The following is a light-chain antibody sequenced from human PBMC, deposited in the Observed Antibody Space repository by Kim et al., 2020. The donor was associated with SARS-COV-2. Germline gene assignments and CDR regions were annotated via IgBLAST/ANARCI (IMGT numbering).Light chain of an antibody. CDR3: QPSYSTPLT. CDR2: GAS. J-gene: IGKJ4*01. CDR1: QSISSY. Sequence: DIQMTKSPSSLSAFVGDRVTITCRASQSISSYLNWYQQKPGKAPKLLIYGASSLQSGVPSRFSGSGSGTDFTLTISSLQPEDFATYYCQPSYSTPLTFGGGTKVDIK. V-gene: IGKV1-39*01.